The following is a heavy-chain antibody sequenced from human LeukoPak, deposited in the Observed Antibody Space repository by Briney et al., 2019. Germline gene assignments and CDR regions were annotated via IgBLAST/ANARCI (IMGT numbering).Heavy chain of an antibody. CDR1: GFTFDDYA. J-gene: IGHJ4*02. CDR3: ARDRPLHYFDY. Sequence: PGGSLRLSCAVSGFTFDDYAMHWVRQESGKGLEWVSGISWNSGTIVHADSVKGRFTTSRDNAKNSLYLQMNSLRAEDTAVFYCARDRPLHYFDYWGQGTLVTVSS. V-gene: IGHV3-9*01. CDR2: ISWNSGTI.